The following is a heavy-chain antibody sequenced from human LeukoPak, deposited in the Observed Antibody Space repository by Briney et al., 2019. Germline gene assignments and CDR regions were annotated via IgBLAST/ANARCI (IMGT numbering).Heavy chain of an antibody. J-gene: IGHJ4*02. Sequence: SETLSLTCAVYGGSFSGYYWSWIRQPPKKGLEWIGEINHSGSTNYNPSLKSRVTISVDTSKNQFSLKVRSVTAADTAVYYCARGSREMINYYFDYWGQGTLVTVSS. V-gene: IGHV4-34*01. CDR1: GGSFSGYY. CDR2: INHSGST. CDR3: ARGSREMINYYFDY. D-gene: IGHD5-24*01.